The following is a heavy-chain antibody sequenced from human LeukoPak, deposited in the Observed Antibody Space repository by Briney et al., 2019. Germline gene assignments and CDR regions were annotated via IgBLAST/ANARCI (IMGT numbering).Heavy chain of an antibody. J-gene: IGHJ4*02. CDR3: ARDKIVGATYFDY. D-gene: IGHD1-26*01. Sequence: SGGSLRLSCAASGFTFSNYNMHWVRQAPGKGLEWVSSISSSSSYIYYADSVKGRFTISRDNAKNSLYLEMNSLRAEDTAVYYCARDKIVGATYFDYRGQGTLVTVSS. V-gene: IGHV3-21*01. CDR1: GFTFSNYN. CDR2: ISSSSSYI.